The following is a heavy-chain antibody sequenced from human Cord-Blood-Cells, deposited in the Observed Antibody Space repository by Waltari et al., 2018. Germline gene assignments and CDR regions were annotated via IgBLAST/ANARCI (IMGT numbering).Heavy chain of an antibody. J-gene: IGHJ6*02. CDR2: FDPEDGET. V-gene: IGHV1-24*01. D-gene: IGHD5-12*01. CDR3: ATGGSQGYYYYGMDV. CDR1: GYTLTELS. Sequence: QVQLVQSGAEVKKPGASVKVSCKVSGYTLTELSMHWVRQAPGKGLEWMGGFDPEDGETIYAQKFQGRVTRTEDTSTDTAYMELSSLRSEDTAVYYCATGGSQGYYYYGMDVWGQGTTVTVSS.